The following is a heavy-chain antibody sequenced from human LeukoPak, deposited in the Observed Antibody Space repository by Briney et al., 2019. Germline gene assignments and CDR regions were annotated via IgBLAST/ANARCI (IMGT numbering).Heavy chain of an antibody. D-gene: IGHD5-12*01. V-gene: IGHV3-74*01. CDR2: INGDGSTT. Sequence: GGSLRLSCAASGFTFSNYWMHWVRQAPGKGLVWVSRINGDGSTTNYADSVKGRFTISRDNAKNSLFLQMNSLRVEDTGVYYCARDGGYSGYDADCWGQGTLVTVSS. J-gene: IGHJ4*02. CDR1: GFTFSNYW. CDR3: ARDGGYSGYDADC.